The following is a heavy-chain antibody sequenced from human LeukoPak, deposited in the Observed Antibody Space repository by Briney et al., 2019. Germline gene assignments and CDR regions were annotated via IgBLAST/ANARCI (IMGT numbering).Heavy chain of an antibody. J-gene: IGHJ6*02. D-gene: IGHD6-13*01. V-gene: IGHV4-34*01. CDR2: INHSGST. CDR1: GGSFSGYY. CDR3: ARAHSSSWYQYYYGMDV. Sequence: SETLSLTCAVYGGSFSGYYWSWIRQPPGKGLEWIGEINHSGSTNYNPSLKSRVTISVDTSKNQFSLKLSSVTAADTAVNYCARAHSSSWYQYYYGMDVWGQGTTVTVSS.